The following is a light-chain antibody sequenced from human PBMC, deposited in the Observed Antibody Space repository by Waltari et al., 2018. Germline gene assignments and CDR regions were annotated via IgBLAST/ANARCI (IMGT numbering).Light chain of an antibody. CDR3: CSYVDTTSWL. Sequence: QSALTQPASVSGSPGQSITISCTGTSSYIGNYNFFSWYKHQPCPAPKLLIYDVSARPSRVSNSFAGSKSGNTASLTISGLQPEDEADYYCCSYVDTTSWLFGGGTKLTVL. V-gene: IGLV2-23*02. J-gene: IGLJ3*02. CDR1: SSYIGNYNF. CDR2: DVS.